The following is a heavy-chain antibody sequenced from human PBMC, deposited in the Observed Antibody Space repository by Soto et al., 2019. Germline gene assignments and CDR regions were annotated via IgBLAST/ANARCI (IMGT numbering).Heavy chain of an antibody. Sequence: QGQLVQSGAEVKKPGASVKVSCKASGYTFTRYGTSWVRQAPGQGLEWMGWISGYNGDTNYAQKFQGRVTMTIATSTLTTYMELRSLPSDDTAVYYCAKNGQPPYYYYGMDVWGQGTTVTVSS. CDR1: GYTFTRYG. CDR2: ISGYNGDT. D-gene: IGHD2-8*01. V-gene: IGHV1-18*01. J-gene: IGHJ6*02. CDR3: AKNGQPPYYYYGMDV.